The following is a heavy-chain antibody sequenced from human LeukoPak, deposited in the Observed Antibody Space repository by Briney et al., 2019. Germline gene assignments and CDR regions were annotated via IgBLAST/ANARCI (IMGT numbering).Heavy chain of an antibody. CDR2: IYSGGST. CDR1: GFTVSSNY. J-gene: IGHJ4*02. D-gene: IGHD2-2*02. V-gene: IGHV3-53*01. CDR3: ARVASHCSSTSCYTYYFDY. Sequence: GGSLRLSCAASGFTVSSNYMSWVRQAPGKGLEWVSVIYSGGSTYYADSVKGRFTISRDNSKNTLYLQMNSLRAEDTAVYYCARVASHCSSTSCYTYYFDYSGQGTLVTVSS.